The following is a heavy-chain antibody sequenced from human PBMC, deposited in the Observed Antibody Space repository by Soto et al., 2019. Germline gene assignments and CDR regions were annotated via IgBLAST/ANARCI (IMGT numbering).Heavy chain of an antibody. V-gene: IGHV4-59*08. CDR3: AASGYSGHGGFDP. Sequence: QVQLQESGPGLVKPSETLSLTCTVSGGSISSYYWSWIRQPPGKGLEWIGYIYYSGSTNYNPSLKSRVTISVDTSKNQFSLKLSSVTAADTAVYYCAASGYSGHGGFDPWGQGTLVTVSS. CDR2: IYYSGST. CDR1: GGSISSYY. D-gene: IGHD5-12*01. J-gene: IGHJ5*02.